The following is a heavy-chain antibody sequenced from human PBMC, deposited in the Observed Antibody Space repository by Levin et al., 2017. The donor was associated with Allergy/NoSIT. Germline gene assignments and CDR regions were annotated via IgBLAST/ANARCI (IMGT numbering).Heavy chain of an antibody. CDR3: AKPIRYTYGQYYFDY. Sequence: GESLKISCAASGFTFSSYAMHWVRQAPGKGLEWVALISYEGSNKYYAVSVKGRFTVSRDNSKNTLYLQMNSLRAEDTAVYYCAKPIRYTYGQYYFDYWGQGTLVTVSS. J-gene: IGHJ4*02. D-gene: IGHD5-18*01. CDR2: ISYEGSNK. CDR1: GFTFSSYA. V-gene: IGHV3-30*18.